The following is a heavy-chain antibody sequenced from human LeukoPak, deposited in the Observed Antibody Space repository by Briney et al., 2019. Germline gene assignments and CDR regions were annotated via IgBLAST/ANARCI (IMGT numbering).Heavy chain of an antibody. D-gene: IGHD3-22*01. CDR3: ARQCYYYDSNESCDY. Sequence: GGSLRLSCAASGFTFSSYSMNWVRQAPGKGLEWVSSITIGSYIYYADSVKGRFTISIDNAKNSLYLQMNSLRAEDTAVYYCARQCYYYDSNESCDYWGQGTLVTVSS. J-gene: IGHJ4*02. CDR2: ITIGSYI. V-gene: IGHV3-21*01. CDR1: GFTFSSYS.